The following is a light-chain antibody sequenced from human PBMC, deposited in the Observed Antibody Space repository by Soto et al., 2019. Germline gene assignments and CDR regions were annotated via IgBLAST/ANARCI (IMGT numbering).Light chain of an antibody. V-gene: IGKV3-20*01. Sequence: EIVLTQSPGTLSLSPGERATLSCRASQSVSNNYLAWYQQKPGQAPRLLIYGASNRATGIPDRFSGSGSGTDFTLTISRLEPEDFAVYYCPQYDNWLWTFGQRTTVDIK. CDR3: PQYDNWLWT. CDR1: QSVSNNY. J-gene: IGKJ1*01. CDR2: GAS.